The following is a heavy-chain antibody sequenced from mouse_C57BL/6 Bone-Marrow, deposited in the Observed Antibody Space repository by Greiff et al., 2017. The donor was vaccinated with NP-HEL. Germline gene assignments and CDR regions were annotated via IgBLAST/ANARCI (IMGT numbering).Heavy chain of an antibody. J-gene: IGHJ3*01. CDR2: SRNKANDYTT. V-gene: IGHV7-1*01. CDR3: ARDDGDYDAFAY. Sequence: EVKLLESGGGLVQSGRSLRLSCATSGFTFSDFYMEWVRQAPGKGLEWIAASRNKANDYTTEYSASVKGRFIVSRDTSQSILYLQMNALRAEDTAIYYCARDDGDYDAFAYWGQGTLVTVAA. CDR1: GFTFSDFY. D-gene: IGHD2-4*01.